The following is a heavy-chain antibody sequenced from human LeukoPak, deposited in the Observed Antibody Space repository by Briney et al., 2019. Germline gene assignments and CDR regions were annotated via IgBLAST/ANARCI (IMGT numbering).Heavy chain of an antibody. CDR1: GGSISSGGYS. CDR2: IYHSGST. D-gene: IGHD1-7*01. Sequence: PSQTLSLTCAVSGGSISSGGYSWSWIRQPPGKGLEWIGYIYHSGSTYYNPSLKSRVTISVDRSKNQFSLKLSSVTAADTAIYYCSRSGLTGMRNYARADYYYYGMDVWGQGTAVTVSS. V-gene: IGHV4-30-2*01. CDR3: SRSGLTGMRNYARADYYYYGMDV. J-gene: IGHJ6*02.